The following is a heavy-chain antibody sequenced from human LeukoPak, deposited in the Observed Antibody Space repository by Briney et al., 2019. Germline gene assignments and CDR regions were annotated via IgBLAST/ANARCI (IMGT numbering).Heavy chain of an antibody. CDR2: IYSGERT. Sequence: GGSLRLSCAASGFNVSTNYMSWVRQAPGGGLEWVSTIYSGERTDYADSVKDRFTISRDKTMNTLYLQMSSLRVEDTAVYYCARDLRKQGFWSWGQGTLVTVSS. CDR3: ARDLRKQGFWS. J-gene: IGHJ4*02. V-gene: IGHV3-66*01. D-gene: IGHD3-3*01. CDR1: GFNVSTNY.